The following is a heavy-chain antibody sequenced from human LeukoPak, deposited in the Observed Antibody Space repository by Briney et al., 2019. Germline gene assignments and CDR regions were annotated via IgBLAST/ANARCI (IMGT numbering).Heavy chain of an antibody. D-gene: IGHD4-23*01. J-gene: IGHJ3*02. CDR2: VKCDGRAT. V-gene: IGHV3-74*03. Sequence: GGSLRLSCAVPGFTLSSYWMHWVRHAPGKGLVWVSRVKCDGRATTYADSVTGRFTISRDNAKNTLYLKMNSLKAEDTAADYCARDKYGGNSNAFDIWGQGTRVTVSS. CDR3: ARDKYGGNSNAFDI. CDR1: GFTLSSYW.